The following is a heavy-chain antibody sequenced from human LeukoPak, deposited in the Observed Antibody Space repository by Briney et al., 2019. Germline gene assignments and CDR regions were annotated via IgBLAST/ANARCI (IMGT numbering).Heavy chain of an antibody. V-gene: IGHV4-59*01. CDR3: ARVNYYGSGSYYYFDY. J-gene: IGHJ4*02. CDR1: GGSISSYY. D-gene: IGHD3-10*01. Sequence: SETLSLTCTVSGGSISSYYWSWIRQPPGKGLEWIGHIYYSGSTNYNPSLKSRVTISVDTSKNQFSLKLSSVTAADTAVYYCARVNYYGSGSYYYFDYWGQGTLVTVSS. CDR2: IYYSGST.